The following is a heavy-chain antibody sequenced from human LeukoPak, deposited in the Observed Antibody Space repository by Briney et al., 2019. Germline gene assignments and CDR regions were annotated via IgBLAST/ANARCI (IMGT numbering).Heavy chain of an antibody. D-gene: IGHD2-2*01. V-gene: IGHV3-33*01. CDR2: IWYDGSNK. CDR1: GFTFSSYG. CDR3: ARGGDIVVVPAAMSLDY. Sequence: GRSLRLSCAASGFTFSSYGMHLVRQAPGKGLEWVAVIWYDGSNKYYADSVKGRFTISRDNSKNTLYLQMNSLRAENTAVYYCARGGDIVVVPAAMSLDYWGQGTLVTVSS. J-gene: IGHJ4*02.